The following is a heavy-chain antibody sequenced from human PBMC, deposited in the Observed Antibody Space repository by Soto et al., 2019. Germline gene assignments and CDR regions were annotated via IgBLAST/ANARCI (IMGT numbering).Heavy chain of an antibody. CDR2: IIPIFGTA. D-gene: IGHD3-22*01. J-gene: IGHJ6*02. CDR1: GGTFSSYA. CDR3: ARDFPSGYLNYYYYYGMDV. Sequence: GASVKVSCKASGGTFSSYAISWVRQAPGQGLEWMGGIIPIFGTANYAQKFQGRVTITADESTSTAYMELSSLRSEDTAVYYCARDFPSGYLNYYYYYGMDVWGQGTTVTVSS. V-gene: IGHV1-69*13.